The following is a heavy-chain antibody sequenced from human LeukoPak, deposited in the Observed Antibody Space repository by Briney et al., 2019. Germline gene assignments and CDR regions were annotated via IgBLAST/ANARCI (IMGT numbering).Heavy chain of an antibody. Sequence: PGGSLRLSCAASGFTFSSYSMSWVRQAPGKGLEWVSAISGSGDSTYYADAVKGRFTISRDNSKNTLYLQINSLRAEDTAVYYCAKEGNGDYYFDYWGQGTLVTVSS. J-gene: IGHJ4*02. CDR1: GFTFSSYS. CDR3: AKEGNGDYYFDY. CDR2: ISGSGDST. D-gene: IGHD4-17*01. V-gene: IGHV3-23*01.